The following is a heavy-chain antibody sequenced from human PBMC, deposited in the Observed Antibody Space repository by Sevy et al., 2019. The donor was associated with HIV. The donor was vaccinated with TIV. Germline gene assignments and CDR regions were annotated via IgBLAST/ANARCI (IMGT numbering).Heavy chain of an antibody. V-gene: IGHV3-33*01. Sequence: GESLKISCAASGFTFSGYGMHWVRQAPGKALEWVGIIWDDGTNEHYSDSVKGRFIISRDNSKNTVYLQMTSLRGDDTAVYFCAGDWGGGVEGAITDVIDLRGQGTMVTVSS. D-gene: IGHD5-12*01. CDR2: IWDDGTNE. CDR3: AGDWGGGVEGAITDVIDL. J-gene: IGHJ3*01. CDR1: GFTFSGYG.